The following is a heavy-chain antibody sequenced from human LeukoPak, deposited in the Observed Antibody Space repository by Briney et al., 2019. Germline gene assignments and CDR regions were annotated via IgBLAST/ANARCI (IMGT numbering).Heavy chain of an antibody. J-gene: IGHJ1*01. Sequence: SETLSLTCAVYGGSFSGYYWSWIRQPPGKGLEWIGEINHSGSTNYNPSLKSRVTISVDTSKNQFSLKMNSVTAADTALYYCARGGTVTSCSVWGQGTLVTVSS. D-gene: IGHD4-17*01. CDR1: GGSFSGYY. CDR3: ARGGTVTSCSV. V-gene: IGHV4-34*01. CDR2: INHSGST.